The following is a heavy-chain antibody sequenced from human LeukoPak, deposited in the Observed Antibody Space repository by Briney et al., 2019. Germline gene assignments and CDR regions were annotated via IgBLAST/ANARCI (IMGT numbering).Heavy chain of an antibody. CDR2: IYYSGST. CDR1: GGSISSYY. Sequence: PSETLSLTCTVSGGSISSYYWSWIRQPPGKGLEWNEYIYYSGSTNYNPSLKSRVTISVDTSKNQFSLKLSSVTAADTAVYYCARKEDTAMVGNWFDPWGQGTLVTVSS. D-gene: IGHD5-18*01. J-gene: IGHJ5*02. CDR3: ARKEDTAMVGNWFDP. V-gene: IGHV4-59*01.